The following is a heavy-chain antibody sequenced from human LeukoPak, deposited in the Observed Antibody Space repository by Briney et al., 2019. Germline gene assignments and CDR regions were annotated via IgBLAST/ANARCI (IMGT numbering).Heavy chain of an antibody. J-gene: IGHJ4*02. CDR3: ARDGNDWNDFDY. Sequence: SGGSLRLSCEASGFSFSTSWMTWVRQAPGKGLEWVANIRADGGEIYYVDSVEGRFAISRDNAKNSLYLQMDSLRVEDTAVYYCARDGNDWNDFDYWSQGTLVTVPS. CDR2: IRADGGEI. V-gene: IGHV3-7*01. CDR1: GFSFSTSW. D-gene: IGHD1-1*01.